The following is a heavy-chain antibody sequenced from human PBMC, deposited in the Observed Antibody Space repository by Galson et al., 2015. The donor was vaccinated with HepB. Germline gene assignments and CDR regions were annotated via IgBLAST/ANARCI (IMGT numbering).Heavy chain of an antibody. D-gene: IGHD1-26*01. J-gene: IGHJ4*02. V-gene: IGHV1-2*02. CDR2: INPNSGGT. CDR3: ARGRGSYCFDY. Sequence: SVKVSCKGSGYTFTGYNMYWVRQAPGHGLEWMGWINPNSGGTNSAQKFQGRVTMTRDTSIRTVHMELSSLTSDDTAVYYCARGRGSYCFDYWGQGSLVTVTS. CDR1: GYTFTGYN.